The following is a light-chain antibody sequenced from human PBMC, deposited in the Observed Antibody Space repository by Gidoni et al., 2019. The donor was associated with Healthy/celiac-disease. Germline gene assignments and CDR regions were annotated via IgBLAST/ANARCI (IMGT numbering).Light chain of an antibody. CDR1: QSISSW. V-gene: IGKV1-5*03. J-gene: IGKJ2*01. CDR2: NAS. Sequence: DIQMTQSPSTLSASVGDRVTITCRASQSISSWLAWYQQKPGKAPKLLIYNASSLESGVPSRFSGSGSGTEFTLTISSLQPDDFATYYCHHWTFGQGTKLEIK. CDR3: HHWT.